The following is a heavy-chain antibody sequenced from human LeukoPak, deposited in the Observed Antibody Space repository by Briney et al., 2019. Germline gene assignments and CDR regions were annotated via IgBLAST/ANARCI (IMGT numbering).Heavy chain of an antibody. V-gene: IGHV1-69*04. CDR2: IIPVFGIA. J-gene: IGHJ4*02. D-gene: IGHD2-2*01. Sequence: SVKVSCKASGGTFSSYAISWVRQAPGQGLEWMGRIIPVFGIANYAQKFQGRVTITADKSTSTAYMELSSLRSEDTAVYYCARRYQRADDYGGQGTLVTVSS. CDR3: ARRYQRADDY. CDR1: GGTFSSYA.